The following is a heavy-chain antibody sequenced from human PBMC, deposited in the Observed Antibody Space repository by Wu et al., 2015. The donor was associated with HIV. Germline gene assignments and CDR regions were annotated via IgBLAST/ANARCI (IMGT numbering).Heavy chain of an antibody. Sequence: QVQLVQSGAEVKKPGSSVKVSCKASGGTFSSYAISWVRQAPGQGLEWMGRIIPIFGTANYAQKFQGRVTITADESTSTAYMELSSLRSEDTAVYYCAREVNRDGYQYYYGMDVWGQGTTVTVSS. D-gene: IGHD5-24*01. CDR2: IIPIFGTA. CDR1: GGTFSSYA. J-gene: IGHJ6*02. CDR3: AREVNRDGYQYYYGMDV. V-gene: IGHV1-69*13.